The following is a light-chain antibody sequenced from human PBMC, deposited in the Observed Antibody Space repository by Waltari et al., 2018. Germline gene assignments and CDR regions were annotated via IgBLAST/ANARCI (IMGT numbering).Light chain of an antibody. J-gene: IGLJ2*01. Sequence: QSALTQPRSVSGSPGQSVTIYCTGTISDVGGYNFVSWYQQHPGKAPQLMIYDVNKRPSGVPDRFSGSKSGNTASLSISGLQAEDEAHYYCCSYVGPHTFVVFGGGTKVTVL. CDR1: ISDVGGYNF. CDR2: DVN. CDR3: CSYVGPHTFVV. V-gene: IGLV2-11*01.